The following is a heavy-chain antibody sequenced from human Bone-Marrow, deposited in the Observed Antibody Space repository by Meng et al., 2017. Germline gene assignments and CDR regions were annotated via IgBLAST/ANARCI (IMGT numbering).Heavy chain of an antibody. CDR2: IYHSGTA. CDR3: ARSTSSSWYAGWFDP. V-gene: IGHV4-30-2*01. J-gene: IGHJ5*02. D-gene: IGHD6-13*01. Sequence: QLQLQESGSGLVKPSQTLSLTCAVSGGSISSDNYPWSWIRQPPGKGLESIGYIYHSGTAYYNPSLESRVTISVDRSKNQFSLKLSSVTAADTAVYYCARSTSSSWYAGWFDPWGQGTLVTVSS. CDR1: GGSISSDNYP.